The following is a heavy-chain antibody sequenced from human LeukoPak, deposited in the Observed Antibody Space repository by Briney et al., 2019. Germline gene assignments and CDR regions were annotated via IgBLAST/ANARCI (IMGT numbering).Heavy chain of an antibody. J-gene: IGHJ4*02. D-gene: IGHD5-24*01. CDR3: AKDRHDGYNPRGSFDH. CDR1: GFTFSSYA. V-gene: IGHV3-23*01. Sequence: GGSLRLSCAASGFTFSSYAMSWVRQAPGKGLEWVSAISGSGGSTYYADSVKGRFTISRDNSKNTLYLQMNSLRAEDTAVYYCAKDRHDGYNPRGSFDHWGQGTLVTVSS. CDR2: ISGSGGST.